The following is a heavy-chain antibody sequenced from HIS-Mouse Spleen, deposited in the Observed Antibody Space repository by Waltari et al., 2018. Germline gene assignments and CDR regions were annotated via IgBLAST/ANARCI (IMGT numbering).Heavy chain of an antibody. CDR1: GFSLSTSGMC. CDR2: IDWDADK. CDR3: ARIAEGYTSGWYAFDY. J-gene: IGHJ4*02. V-gene: IGHV2-70*15. Sequence: QVTLRESGPALVKPTQTLTLTCTFSGFSLSTSGMCVSWIRQPPGKALEWLARIDWDADKYYSTTLKTRLTISRDTSKNQVVLTMTNMDPLDTATDYCARIAEGYTSGWYAFDYWGQGTLVTVSS. D-gene: IGHD6-19*01.